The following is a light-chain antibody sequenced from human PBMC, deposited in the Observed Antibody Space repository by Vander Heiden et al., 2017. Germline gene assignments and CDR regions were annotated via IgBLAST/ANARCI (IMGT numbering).Light chain of an antibody. Sequence: DIQMTQSPSSLSASVGDRVTITCRASQSISRYLKWYQQKPGKAPKLLIDDASSLQSGVPSSFSGSGSGTDFTLTIRSLQPEDFATYYCQQSTSTPPWTFGQGTKVETK. CDR1: QSISRY. J-gene: IGKJ1*01. CDR2: DAS. V-gene: IGKV1-39*01. CDR3: QQSTSTPPWT.